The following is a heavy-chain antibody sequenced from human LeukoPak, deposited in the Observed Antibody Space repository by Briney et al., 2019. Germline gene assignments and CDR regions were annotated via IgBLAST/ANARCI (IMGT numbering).Heavy chain of an antibody. CDR1: GASLSTYY. V-gene: IGHV4-59*01. CDR3: ARAVPGPGAILWFDP. D-gene: IGHD2-2*02. Sequence: KSSETLSLTCIVSGASLSTYYGTWIRQAPGKGLEWIGYIFYSGGTNYNSSLKSRVTLSIDTSKNQFSLELTSVTAADTAVYYCARAVPGPGAILWFDPWGQGTLVTVSS. J-gene: IGHJ5*02. CDR2: IFYSGGT.